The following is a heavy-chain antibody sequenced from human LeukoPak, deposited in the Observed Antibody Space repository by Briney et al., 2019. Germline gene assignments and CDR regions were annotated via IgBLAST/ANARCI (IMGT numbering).Heavy chain of an antibody. J-gene: IGHJ4*02. V-gene: IGHV4-30-4*01. D-gene: IGHD4-17*01. CDR1: GGSISSYY. CDR3: ARAVDGYGAGYYFDY. Sequence: SETLSLTCTVSGGSISSYYWSWIRQPPGKGLEWIGYNYYSGSTYYNPSLKSRVTISVDTSKNQFSLKLSSVTAADTAVYYCARAVDGYGAGYYFDYWGQGTLVTVSS. CDR2: NYYSGST.